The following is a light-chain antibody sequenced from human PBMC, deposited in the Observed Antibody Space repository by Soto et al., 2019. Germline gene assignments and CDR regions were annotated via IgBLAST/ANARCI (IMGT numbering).Light chain of an antibody. J-gene: IGKJ5*01. V-gene: IGKV1-39*01. CDR2: AAS. CDR3: QQGYSTPIT. CDR1: QDISDY. Sequence: DIQMTQSPSFLSASVGDRVTITCRASQDISDYLAWYQQRPGKAPKLLIYAASSLQSGVPSRFSGSGSGTDFTLTVSSLQPEDFVTYYCQQGYSTPITFGQGTRLEI.